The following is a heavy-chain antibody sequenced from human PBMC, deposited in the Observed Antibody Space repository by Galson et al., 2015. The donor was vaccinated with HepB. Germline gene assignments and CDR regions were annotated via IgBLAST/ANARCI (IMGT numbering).Heavy chain of an antibody. CDR2: INHSGST. Sequence: ETLSLTCAVYGGSLSNHYWSWIRQSPGKGLEWIGEINHSGSTNYNPSLKNRVTISVDTSKNRFSLKLSSVTAADTAVYYCARAVYYDFWNGFGPWGQGTLVTVSS. J-gene: IGHJ5*02. CDR1: GGSLSNHY. CDR3: ARAVYYDFWNGFGP. V-gene: IGHV4-34*01. D-gene: IGHD3-3*01.